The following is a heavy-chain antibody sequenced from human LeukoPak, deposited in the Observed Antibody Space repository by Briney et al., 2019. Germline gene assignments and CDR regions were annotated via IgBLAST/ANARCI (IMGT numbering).Heavy chain of an antibody. CDR2: INPNSGGT. Sequence: GASVKVSCKASGYTFTGYYMHWVRQAPGQGLEWMGWINPNSGGTNYAQKFQGRVTMTRDTSISTAYMELSRLRSDDTAVYYCARLPYCSSTSCYLAPDDYYYYGMDVWGQGTTVTVS. J-gene: IGHJ6*02. CDR3: ARLPYCSSTSCYLAPDDYYYYGMDV. D-gene: IGHD2-2*01. V-gene: IGHV1-2*02. CDR1: GYTFTGYY.